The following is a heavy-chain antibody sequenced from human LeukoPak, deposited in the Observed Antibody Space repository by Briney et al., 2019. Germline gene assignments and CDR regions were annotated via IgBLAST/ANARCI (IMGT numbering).Heavy chain of an antibody. V-gene: IGHV3-33*01. J-gene: IGHJ4*02. CDR1: GFTFTTYG. CDR3: ARDLWQQMIQGYDY. D-gene: IGHD6-13*01. CDR2: IWNDGSYK. Sequence: GGSLRLSCAASGFTFTTYGMHWVCQAPGKGLEWVAVIWNDGSYKHYADSVKGRFTISRDDSKNTIYLQMNSLRAEDTAVYYCARDLWQQMIQGYDYWGQGTLVTVSS.